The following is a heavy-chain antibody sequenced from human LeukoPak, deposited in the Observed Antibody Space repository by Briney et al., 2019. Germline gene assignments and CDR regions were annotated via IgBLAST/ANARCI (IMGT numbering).Heavy chain of an antibody. CDR1: GGSISNSY. D-gene: IGHD3/OR15-3a*01. V-gene: IGHV4-39*01. CDR2: NSGNT. Sequence: PSETLSLTCTVSGGSISNSYWGWIRQPPGKGLEWIGSNSGNTYYNASLKSQVSISIDTSKNQFSLRLTSVTAADTAVYYCARQTGSGLFILPGGQGTLVTVPS. CDR3: ARQTGSGLFILP. J-gene: IGHJ4*02.